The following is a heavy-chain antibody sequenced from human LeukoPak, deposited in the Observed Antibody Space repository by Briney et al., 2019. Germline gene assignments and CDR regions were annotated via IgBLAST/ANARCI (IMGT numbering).Heavy chain of an antibody. D-gene: IGHD3-22*01. Sequence: SSETLSLTCTVSGGSINSYYWSWIRQPPGKGLEWIGYVYYSGSTNYNPSLKSRVTISVDTSKNQFSLKLSSVTAADTAVYYCARGSGSSGYWYWGQGTLVTVSS. CDR3: ARGSGSSGYWY. CDR2: VYYSGST. J-gene: IGHJ4*02. V-gene: IGHV4-59*01. CDR1: GGSINSYY.